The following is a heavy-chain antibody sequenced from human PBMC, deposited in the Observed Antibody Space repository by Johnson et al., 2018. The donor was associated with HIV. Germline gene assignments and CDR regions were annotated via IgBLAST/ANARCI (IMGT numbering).Heavy chain of an antibody. CDR1: GFTFSSYD. J-gene: IGHJ3*02. D-gene: IGHD6-19*01. Sequence: EVQLVESGGGLVQPGGSLRLSCAASGFTFSSYDMHWVRQATGKGLEWVSAIGTAGDTYYPGSVKGRFNISRENAKNSLYLQMNSLRAGDTAVFYCTRMLYSSGAFDIWGQGTMVTVSS. V-gene: IGHV3-13*01. CDR3: TRMLYSSGAFDI. CDR2: IGTAGDT.